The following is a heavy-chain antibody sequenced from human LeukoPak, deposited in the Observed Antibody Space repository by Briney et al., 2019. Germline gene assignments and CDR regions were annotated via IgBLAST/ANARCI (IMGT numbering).Heavy chain of an antibody. D-gene: IGHD3-22*01. J-gene: IGHJ4*02. CDR1: GGSISSGAYY. CDR3: ARTLDSSGYYYDS. CDR2: IYNSGST. V-gene: IGHV4-30-4*01. Sequence: SQTLSLTCTVSGGSISSGAYYWSWIRQPPGKGLEWIGYIYNSGSTYYNPSLKGRVIISIDTSKNQFSLKLSSVTAADTAVYYCARTLDSSGYYYDSWGQGTLVTVSS.